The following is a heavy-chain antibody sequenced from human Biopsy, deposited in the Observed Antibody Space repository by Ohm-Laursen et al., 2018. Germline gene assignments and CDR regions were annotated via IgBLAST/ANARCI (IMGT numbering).Heavy chain of an antibody. Sequence: SLRLSCTASGFNFDDYAMHWIRQGPGKGLGWVSGIILNSDRLSYADSVRGRFTISRDNAKNSVYLQMNSLRPEDTALYYCIKDITPGGGDVWGQGTTVTVSS. CDR1: GFNFDDYA. V-gene: IGHV3-9*01. CDR3: IKDITPGGGDV. CDR2: IILNSDRL. J-gene: IGHJ6*02. D-gene: IGHD3-16*01.